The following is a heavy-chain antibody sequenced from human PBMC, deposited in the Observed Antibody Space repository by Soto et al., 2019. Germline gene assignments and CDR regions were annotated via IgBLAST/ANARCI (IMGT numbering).Heavy chain of an antibody. CDR3: ARHLELFDY. D-gene: IGHD1-26*01. V-gene: IGHV4-39*01. Sequence: SETLSLTCTVSGGSISSSSYYWGWIRQPPGKGLECIGSIYYSGSTYYNPSLKSRVTISVDTSKNQFSLKLSSVTAADTAVYYCARHLELFDYWGQGTLVTVSS. CDR2: IYYSGST. J-gene: IGHJ4*02. CDR1: GGSISSSSYY.